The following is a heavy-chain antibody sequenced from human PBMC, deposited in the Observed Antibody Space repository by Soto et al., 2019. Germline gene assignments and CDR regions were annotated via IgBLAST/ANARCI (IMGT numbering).Heavy chain of an antibody. CDR2: ISGSGGST. V-gene: IGHV3-23*01. CDR3: AKDLTSEVAATSIDY. CDR1: GFTFSSYA. Sequence: GGSLRLSCAASGFTFSSYAMSWVRQAPGKGLEWVSAISGSGGSTYYADSVKGRFTISRDNSKNTLYLQMNSLRAEDTAVYYCAKDLTSEVAATSIDYWGQGTLVTVSS. D-gene: IGHD2-15*01. J-gene: IGHJ4*02.